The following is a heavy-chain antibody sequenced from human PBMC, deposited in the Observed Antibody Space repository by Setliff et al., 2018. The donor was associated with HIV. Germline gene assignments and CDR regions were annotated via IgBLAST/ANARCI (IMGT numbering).Heavy chain of an antibody. J-gene: IGHJ4*02. CDR2: INMYTANP. D-gene: IGHD3-16*02. CDR1: GYAFTTYA. V-gene: IGHV7-4-1*02. Sequence: VKVSCKASGYAFTTYAINWVRQAPGQGLEWMGWINMYTANPSYAQGFTGRFVFSLDTSVSTAYLQISSLEAEDTALYYCARDRYGASFDSWGQGTLVTVSS. CDR3: ARDRYGASFDS.